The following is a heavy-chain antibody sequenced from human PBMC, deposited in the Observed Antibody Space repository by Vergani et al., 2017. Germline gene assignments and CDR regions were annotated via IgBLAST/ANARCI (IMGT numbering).Heavy chain of an antibody. J-gene: IGHJ4*02. CDR2: IYSTGST. D-gene: IGHD3-22*01. CDR1: GDSISSGVYY. V-gene: IGHV4-31*01. CDR3: ARMGGYDEGDAFRIGYFDS. Sequence: QVQLQESGPGLVKPSQTLSLTCSVSGDSISSGVYYWKWIRQHPGKGLEWIGYIYSTGSTHHNPSLRRLINMSVDTSKNQFSLKLNSVTAADTAMYYCARMGGYDEGDAFRIGYFDSWGPGILVTVSS.